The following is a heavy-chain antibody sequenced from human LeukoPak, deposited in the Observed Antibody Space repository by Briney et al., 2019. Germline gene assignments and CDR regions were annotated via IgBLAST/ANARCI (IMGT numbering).Heavy chain of an antibody. CDR1: GGSFSGYY. Sequence: SETLSLTCAVYGGSFSGYYWSWIRQPPGKGLEWIGEINHSGSTNYNPSLKSRVTISVDTSKNQFSLKLSSVTAADTAVYYCAREKEVVPAVAYMDVWGKGTTVTVSS. J-gene: IGHJ6*03. D-gene: IGHD2-2*01. CDR2: INHSGST. CDR3: AREKEVVPAVAYMDV. V-gene: IGHV4-34*01.